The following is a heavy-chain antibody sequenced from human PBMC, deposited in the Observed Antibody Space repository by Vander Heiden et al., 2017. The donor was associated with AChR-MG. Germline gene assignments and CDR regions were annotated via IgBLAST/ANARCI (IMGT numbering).Heavy chain of an antibody. CDR1: GGTFSSYA. V-gene: IGHV1-69*01. CDR2: IIPIFGTA. J-gene: IGHJ4*02. D-gene: IGHD6-19*01. Sequence: QVQLVQSGAEVKKPGSSVKVSCKASGGTFSSYAISWVGQAPGQGLEWMGGIIPIFGTANYAQKFQGRVTITADESTSTAYMELSSLRSEDTAVYYCARVPPIAVAGAAYYFDYWGQGTLVTVSS. CDR3: ARVPPIAVAGAAYYFDY.